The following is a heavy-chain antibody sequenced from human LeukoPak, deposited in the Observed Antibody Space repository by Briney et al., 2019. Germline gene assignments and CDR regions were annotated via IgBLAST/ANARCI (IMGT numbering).Heavy chain of an antibody. D-gene: IGHD2-2*01. CDR2: INRSGST. J-gene: IGHJ4*02. CDR1: GGSISSYY. CDR3: ARIKLGYCSSTSCYVGTPGRRHFDY. V-gene: IGHV4-34*01. Sequence: SETLSLTCTVSGGSISSYYWSWIRQPPGKGLEWIGEINRSGSTNYNPSLKSRVTISVDTSKNQFSLKLSSVTAADTAVYYCARIKLGYCSSTSCYVGTPGRRHFDYWGQGTLVTVSS.